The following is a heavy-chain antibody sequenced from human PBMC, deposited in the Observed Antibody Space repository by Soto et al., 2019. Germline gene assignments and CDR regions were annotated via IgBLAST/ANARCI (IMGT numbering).Heavy chain of an antibody. CDR2: IHSDDST. D-gene: IGHD6-6*01. Sequence: LRLSCAASGFIVSTNYMTWVRQAPGKGLEWVSVIHSDDSTYYADSVKGRFTISRDNSKNTLFLQLNSLRAEDTAVYYCAREAGSSRYYYGLDVWGQGTRVTVSS. CDR1: GFIVSTNY. CDR3: AREAGSSRYYYGLDV. J-gene: IGHJ6*02. V-gene: IGHV3-53*01.